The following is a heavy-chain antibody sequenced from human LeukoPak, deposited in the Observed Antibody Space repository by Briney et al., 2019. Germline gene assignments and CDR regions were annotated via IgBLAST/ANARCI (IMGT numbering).Heavy chain of an antibody. CDR1: GYTFTSYD. D-gene: IGHD4-17*01. CDR3: ARGPDYGDFSIYYYMDV. CDR2: MNPNSGNT. Sequence: ASVKVSCKASGYTFTSYDINCVRQATGQGLEWMGWMNPNSGNTGYAQKFQGRVTMTRNTSISTAYMELSSLRSEDTAVYYCARGPDYGDFSIYYYMDVWGKGTTVTVSS. V-gene: IGHV1-8*01. J-gene: IGHJ6*03.